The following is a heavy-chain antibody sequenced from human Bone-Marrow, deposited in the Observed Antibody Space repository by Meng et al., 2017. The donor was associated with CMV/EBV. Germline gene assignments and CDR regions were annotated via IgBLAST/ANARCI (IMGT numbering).Heavy chain of an antibody. V-gene: IGHV1-46*01. CDR1: GYTFTSYY. CDR3: ARGHLGYCSSTSCHDFDY. Sequence: ASVKVSCKASGYTFTSYYMHWVRQAPGQGLEWMGIINPSGGSTSYAQKFQGRVTMTRDTSTSTVYMELSSLRSEDTAVYYCARGHLGYCSSTSCHDFDYWGQGTLVTVSS. J-gene: IGHJ4*02. CDR2: INPSGGST. D-gene: IGHD2-2*01.